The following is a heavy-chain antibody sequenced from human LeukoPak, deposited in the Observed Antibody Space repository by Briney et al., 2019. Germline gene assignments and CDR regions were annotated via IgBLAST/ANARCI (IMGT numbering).Heavy chain of an antibody. D-gene: IGHD1-1*01. CDR2: FYYSGST. V-gene: IGHV4-59*01. Sequence: LSETLPHTCAVSGGPISSYYWSWIRQPPGKGLEWIGNFYYSGSTNYNPSLKSRVTISVDTSKSQSSLKVSSVTAADTAVYYCARARYNWYDLSDAFASWSQRTMVTVSS. CDR1: GGPISSYY. CDR3: ARARYNWYDLSDAFAS. J-gene: IGHJ3*02.